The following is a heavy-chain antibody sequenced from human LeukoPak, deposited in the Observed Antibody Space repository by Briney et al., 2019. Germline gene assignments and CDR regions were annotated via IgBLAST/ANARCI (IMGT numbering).Heavy chain of an antibody. D-gene: IGHD5-12*01. CDR1: GGTFSSCA. J-gene: IGHJ3*02. Sequence: SVKVSCKASGGTFSSCAITWVRQAPGQGLEWMGRIIPILGIANYAQKFQGRVTIIADKSTSTAYMELSSLRSEDTAVYYCARDLYSGHEGNAFDIWGQGTMVTVSS. CDR3: ARDLYSGHEGNAFDI. CDR2: IIPILGIA. V-gene: IGHV1-69*04.